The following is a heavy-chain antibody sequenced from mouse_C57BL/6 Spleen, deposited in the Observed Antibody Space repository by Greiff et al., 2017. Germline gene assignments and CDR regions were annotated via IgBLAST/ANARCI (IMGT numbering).Heavy chain of an antibody. Sequence: QVQLQQSGAELVKPGASVKISCKASGYTFTAYSINWVKQRPGQGLEWIGKFGPGSGSTYYNEKFKGKATLTADKSSSTAYMQLSCLTSEDSAVYVCARSLVGRAWFAYWGQGTLVTVSA. CDR1: GYTFTAYS. CDR3: ARSLVGRAWFAY. J-gene: IGHJ3*01. V-gene: IGHV1-77*01. CDR2: FGPGSGST. D-gene: IGHD1-1*02.